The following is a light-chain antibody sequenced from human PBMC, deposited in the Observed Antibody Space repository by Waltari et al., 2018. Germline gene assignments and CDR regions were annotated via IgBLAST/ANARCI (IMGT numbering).Light chain of an antibody. J-gene: IGKJ1*01. CDR1: QSVTSN. CDR2: GAS. CDR3: QQYDSRPPWT. V-gene: IGKV3-15*01. Sequence: EIVMTQSPGTLSVSPGQRATLSCRASQSVTSNLAWYQQKPGQAPRLLIYGASTRATGIPVRFSGSGSGTEFTLTISSLQSEDFAVYYCQQYDSRPPWTFGQGTKVEIK.